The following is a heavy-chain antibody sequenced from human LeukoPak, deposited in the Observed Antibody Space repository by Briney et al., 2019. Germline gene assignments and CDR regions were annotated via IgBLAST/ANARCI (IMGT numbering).Heavy chain of an antibody. D-gene: IGHD4-17*01. V-gene: IGHV4-34*01. CDR1: GGSFSGYY. Sequence: SETLSLTCAVCGGSFSGYYWSWIRQPPGKGLEWIGEINHSGSTNYNPSLKSRVTISVDTSKNQFSLKLSSVTAADTAVYYCARGRTVTIDYWGQGTLVTVSS. CDR3: ARGRTVTIDY. J-gene: IGHJ4*02. CDR2: INHSGST.